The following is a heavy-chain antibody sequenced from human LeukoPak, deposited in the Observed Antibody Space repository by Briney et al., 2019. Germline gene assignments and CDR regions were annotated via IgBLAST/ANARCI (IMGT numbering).Heavy chain of an antibody. D-gene: IGHD6-6*01. CDR2: LYSSNST. J-gene: IGHJ4*02. CDR3: AYCPYSTPSFGLKD. CDR1: GLTVSGSY. Sequence: GGSLRLSCVASGLTVSGSYMSWVRQPPGKGLEWVSFLYSSNSTYYADSVRGRFTVSRDNSQNTLYLQMNSLRAEDTAVYYCAYCPYSTPSFGLKDWGQGTLVTVSS. V-gene: IGHV3-66*01.